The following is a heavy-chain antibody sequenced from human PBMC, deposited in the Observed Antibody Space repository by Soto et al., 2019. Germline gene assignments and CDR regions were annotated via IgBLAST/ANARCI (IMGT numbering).Heavy chain of an antibody. V-gene: IGHV1-69*06. CDR1: GGTFSSYA. D-gene: IGHD5-12*01. Sequence: GASVKVSCKASGGTFSSYAISWVRQAPGQGLEWMGGIIPIFGTANYAQKFQGRVTITADKSTSTAYMELGSLRSEDTAVYYCASAPRGYSGYDLDYWGQGTLVTVSS. J-gene: IGHJ4*02. CDR2: IIPIFGTA. CDR3: ASAPRGYSGYDLDY.